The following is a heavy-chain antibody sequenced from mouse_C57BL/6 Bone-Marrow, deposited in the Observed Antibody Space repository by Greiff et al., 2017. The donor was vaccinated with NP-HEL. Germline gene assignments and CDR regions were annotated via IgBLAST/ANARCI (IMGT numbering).Heavy chain of an antibody. V-gene: IGHV1-82*01. D-gene: IGHD2-10*01. CDR1: GYAFSSSW. J-gene: IGHJ2*01. CDR2: VYPGDGDT. CDR3: ASEALL. Sequence: QVQLQQSGPELVKPGASVKISCKASGYAFSSSWMNWVKQRPGKGLEWIGRVYPGDGDTNYNGKFKGKATLTADKSSSTAYMQLSSLTSEDSAVYFCASEALLWGQGTTLTVSS.